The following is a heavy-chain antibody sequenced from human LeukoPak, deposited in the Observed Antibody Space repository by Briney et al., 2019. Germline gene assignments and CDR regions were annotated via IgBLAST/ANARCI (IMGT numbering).Heavy chain of an antibody. V-gene: IGHV1-46*01. J-gene: IGHJ6*02. CDR3: ARDIEYYGSGSPRDYYYYGMDV. D-gene: IGHD3-10*01. Sequence: GASVKVSCKASGYTFTSYYMHWVRQAPGQGLEWMGIINPSGGSTSYAQKFQGRVTITADKSTSTAYMELSSLRSEDTAVYYCARDIEYYGSGSPRDYYYYGMDVWGQGTTVTVSS. CDR1: GYTFTSYY. CDR2: INPSGGST.